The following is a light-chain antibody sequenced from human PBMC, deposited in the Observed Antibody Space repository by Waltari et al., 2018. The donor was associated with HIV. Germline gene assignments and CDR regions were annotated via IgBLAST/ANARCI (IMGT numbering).Light chain of an antibody. CDR3: SSYAGSNNLV. J-gene: IGLJ2*01. V-gene: IGLV2-8*01. CDR2: GVS. CDR1: SSDVGGYNY. Sequence: QSALTQPPSASGSPGQSVTISCTGPSSDVGGYNYVSWYQQHPGKAPKRMIYGVSKRPSGVPDRFSGSKSGNTASLTVSGLQAEDEADYYCSSYAGSNNLVFGGGTKLTVL.